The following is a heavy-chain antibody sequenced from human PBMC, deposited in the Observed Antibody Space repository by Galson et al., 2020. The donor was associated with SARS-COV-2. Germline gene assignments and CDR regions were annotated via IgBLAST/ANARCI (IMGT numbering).Heavy chain of an antibody. J-gene: IGHJ4*02. CDR3: AKDRSGSYYVAGY. CDR1: GFTFSSYG. D-gene: IGHD1-26*01. V-gene: IGHV3-30*18. CDR2: ISYDGSNK. Sequence: GGSLRLSCAASGFTFSSYGMHWVRQAPGKGLEWVAVISYDGSNKYYADSVKGRFTISRDNTKNTLYLQMNSLRAEDTAVYYCAKDRSGSYYVAGYWGQGTLVTVSS.